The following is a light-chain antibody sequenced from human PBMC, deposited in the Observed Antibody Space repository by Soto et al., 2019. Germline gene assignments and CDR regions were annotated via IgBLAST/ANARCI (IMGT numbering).Light chain of an antibody. V-gene: IGKV3-20*01. Sequence: EIVLTQSPGTLSLSPGERATLSCRASQSVSSSYLAWYQQKPGQAPRLLIYGASSTATANPDRFSGSGSGSAFTLTISTLEPEDFAVYYWQQDGSSPPAYTFGQGTKLEIK. CDR2: GAS. CDR3: QQDGSSPPAYT. CDR1: QSVSSSY. J-gene: IGKJ2*01.